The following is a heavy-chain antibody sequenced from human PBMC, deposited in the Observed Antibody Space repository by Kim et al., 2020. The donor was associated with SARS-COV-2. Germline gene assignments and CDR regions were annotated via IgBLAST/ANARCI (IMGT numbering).Heavy chain of an antibody. Sequence: TYYTPSLKSRVTISVDTSKNQFSLKLSSVTAADTAVYYCARSIAVATHDYWGQGTLVTVSS. CDR2: T. V-gene: IGHV4-30-2*04. J-gene: IGHJ4*02. CDR3: ARSIAVATHDY. D-gene: IGHD6-19*01.